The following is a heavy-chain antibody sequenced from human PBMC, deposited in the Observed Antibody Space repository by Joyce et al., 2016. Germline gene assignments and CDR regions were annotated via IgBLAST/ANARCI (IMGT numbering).Heavy chain of an antibody. J-gene: IGHJ4*02. CDR1: GDSIGSSGYY. CDR2: IFSSGST. CDR3: ARGVVAVAGRGYFFDS. Sequence: QLQLQESGPGLVKPSETLSLTCIVSGDSIGSSGYYWSWIRQHPGQGLESLGYIFSSGSTSYNPSLESRVAISADTSKNHFSVWLRSVTAADTAVYYCARGVVAVAGRGYFFDSWGQGTVVTVSS. D-gene: IGHD2-15*01. V-gene: IGHV4-31*03.